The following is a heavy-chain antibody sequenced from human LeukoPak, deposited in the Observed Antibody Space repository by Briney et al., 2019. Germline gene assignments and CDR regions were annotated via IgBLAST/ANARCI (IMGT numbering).Heavy chain of an antibody. Sequence: SQTLSLTCAISGDSVSSNSAAWNWIRQSPSRGLEWLRSTYYRSKWYNEYAPSVKSRITINPDTSKNQFSLQLNSVTPEDTAFYYCARDPTGTFPFDYWGQGTLVTVSS. D-gene: IGHD1-1*01. CDR1: GDSVSSNSAA. J-gene: IGHJ4*02. CDR2: TYYRSKWYN. CDR3: ARDPTGTFPFDY. V-gene: IGHV6-1*01.